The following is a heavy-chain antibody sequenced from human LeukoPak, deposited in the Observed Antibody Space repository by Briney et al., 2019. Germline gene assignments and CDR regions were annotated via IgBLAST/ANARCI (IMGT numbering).Heavy chain of an antibody. Sequence: GGSLRLSCAASGFTFSNFAIRWVRQVPGKGLEWVSSIDGSGDKTHYPDSVRDRFTVSRDNSKNTLYLQMNSLRVEDTATYFCAKVQFNWGPIDYWGQGTPVIVSS. CDR1: GFTFSNFA. CDR3: AKVQFNWGPIDY. CDR2: IDGSGDKT. D-gene: IGHD7-27*01. J-gene: IGHJ4*02. V-gene: IGHV3-23*01.